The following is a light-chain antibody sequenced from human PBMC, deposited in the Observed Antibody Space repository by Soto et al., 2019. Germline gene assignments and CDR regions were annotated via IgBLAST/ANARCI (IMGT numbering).Light chain of an antibody. V-gene: IGKV1-39*01. CDR3: QESFFAPPT. Sequence: DIQMTQSPSSLSASIGDRVTITCRASQSISSYLNWYQQKPGKAPKLLMYAVSTLQSGVPSRFSGSGSGTDFTLTISSLQPEDFATYYCQESFFAPPTFGQGTKVDIK. J-gene: IGKJ1*01. CDR2: AVS. CDR1: QSISSY.